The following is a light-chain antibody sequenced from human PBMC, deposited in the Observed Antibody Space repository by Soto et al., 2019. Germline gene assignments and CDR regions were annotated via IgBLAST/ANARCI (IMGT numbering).Light chain of an antibody. J-gene: IGLJ3*02. Sequence: QLVLTQPPSASGTPGQRVTISCSGSTSNIGSNTVSWYQHLPGTAPKLLIYSNDQRPSGVPDRFSGSKSGTSASLAISGLQSEDEADYYCAIWDLTLSAGVFGGGTKLTVL. CDR3: AIWDLTLSAGV. CDR1: TSNIGSNT. V-gene: IGLV1-44*01. CDR2: SND.